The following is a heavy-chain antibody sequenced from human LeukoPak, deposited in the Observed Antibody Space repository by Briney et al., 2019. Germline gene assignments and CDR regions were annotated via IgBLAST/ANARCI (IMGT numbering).Heavy chain of an antibody. CDR3: AILPRRGYCSSTSCYAVDY. CDR1: GFTFSSYA. V-gene: IGHV3-23*01. CDR2: ISGSGGST. Sequence: GGSLRLSCAPSGFTFSSYAMSWVRQAPGKGLGWVSAISGSGGSTYYADSVNGRFTISRDNSKNTLYLQMNSLRAEDTAVYYCAILPRRGYCSSTSCYAVDYWGQGTLVTVSS. D-gene: IGHD2-2*01. J-gene: IGHJ4*02.